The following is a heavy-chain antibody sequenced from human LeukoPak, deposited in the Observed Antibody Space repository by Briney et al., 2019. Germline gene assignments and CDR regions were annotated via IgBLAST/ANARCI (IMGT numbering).Heavy chain of an antibody. CDR3: AKAGDGTTSRDFSFDY. CDR2: ISYDGSNK. Sequence: GRSLRLSCAASGFTFSSYGMHWVLQAPGKGLEWVAVISYDGSNKYYADSVKGRFTISRDNSKNTLYLQMNNLRAEDTAVYSCAKAGDGTTSRDFSFDYWGQGTLVTVSS. J-gene: IGHJ4*02. D-gene: IGHD1-7*01. V-gene: IGHV3-30*18. CDR1: GFTFSSYG.